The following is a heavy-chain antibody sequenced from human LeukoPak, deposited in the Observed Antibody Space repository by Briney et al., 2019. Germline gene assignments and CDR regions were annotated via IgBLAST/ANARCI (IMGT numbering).Heavy chain of an antibody. D-gene: IGHD6-13*01. V-gene: IGHV3-23*01. Sequence: GGSLTLTCAATGFILSNTVLNGLRQAPGKGLEWVSGISGGNTFYADSVKGRLGIVRDHPKSTLYLPVDSLRVEDRAIYYCTIGPGAAAGPDRGIRWGQGTLVTVPS. CDR1: GFILSNTV. CDR2: ISGGNT. CDR3: TIGPGAAAGPDRGIR. J-gene: IGHJ4*02.